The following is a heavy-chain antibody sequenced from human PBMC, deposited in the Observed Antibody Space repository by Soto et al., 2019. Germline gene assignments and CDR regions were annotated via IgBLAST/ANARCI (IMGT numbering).Heavy chain of an antibody. CDR2: IYYSGST. CDR3: AIAFNYDFDYYGMDV. Sequence: PSETLSLTCTVSGGSISSGDYYWSWIRQPPGKGLEWIGYIYYSGSTYYNPSLKSRVTISVDTAKKQFSLKLSSVTAADTAVYYCAIAFNYDFDYYGMDVWGQGTTVTVSS. V-gene: IGHV4-30-4*01. D-gene: IGHD3-3*01. CDR1: GGSISSGDYY. J-gene: IGHJ6*02.